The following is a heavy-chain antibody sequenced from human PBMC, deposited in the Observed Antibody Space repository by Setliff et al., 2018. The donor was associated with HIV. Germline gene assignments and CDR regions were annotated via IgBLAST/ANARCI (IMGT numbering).Heavy chain of an antibody. CDR2: IKSKDDGGTI. D-gene: IGHD2-15*01. V-gene: IGHV3-15*01. CDR1: GFTFSSYA. CDR3: VTLGTLYY. J-gene: IGHJ4*02. Sequence: PGGSLRLSCAASGFTFSSYAMSWVRQAPGKGLEWIGHIKSKDDGGTINYAAPVKGRFAISRDDSKNTLFLQMNSLITEDTAVYYCVTLGTLYYWGQGTLVTVSS.